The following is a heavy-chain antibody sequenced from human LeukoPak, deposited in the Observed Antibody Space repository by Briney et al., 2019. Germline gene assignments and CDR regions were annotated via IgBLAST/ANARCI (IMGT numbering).Heavy chain of an antibody. CDR1: SGSISPYY. CDR2: IHYTGST. Sequence: SETLSLTCTVSSGSISPYYWTWIRQPPGKGLEWLGYIHYTGSTNYNPSLKSRVTISVDTSKNQSSLKLTSVTAADTAVYYCARFRKTGVGDYYYAMDVWGQGTTVTVSS. J-gene: IGHJ6*02. V-gene: IGHV4-59*08. D-gene: IGHD7-27*01. CDR3: ARFRKTGVGDYYYAMDV.